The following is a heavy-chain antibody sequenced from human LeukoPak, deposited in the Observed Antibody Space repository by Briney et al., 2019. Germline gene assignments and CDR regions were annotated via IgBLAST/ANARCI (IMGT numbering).Heavy chain of an antibody. D-gene: IGHD3-22*01. CDR1: GFTFRTYS. J-gene: IGHJ4*02. Sequence: GGSLRLSCAASGFTFRTYSMNWVRQAPGKGLEWVSFISSDSTYIYYPDSVKGRFTVSRDNAKNSLYLQMNSLRAEDTAVYYCARDFPYYYDTSGYYSDYWGQGTLVTVSS. CDR2: ISSDSTYI. V-gene: IGHV3-21*01. CDR3: ARDFPYYYDTSGYYSDY.